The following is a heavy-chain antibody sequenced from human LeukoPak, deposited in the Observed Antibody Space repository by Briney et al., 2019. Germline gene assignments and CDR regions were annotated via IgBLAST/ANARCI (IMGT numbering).Heavy chain of an antibody. D-gene: IGHD5-12*01. CDR2: INPNSGGT. CDR3: ARIVTTSSVGDY. CDR1: GYTFTGYY. J-gene: IGHJ4*02. Sequence: ASVKVSCEASGYTFTGYYMHWVRQATGQGLEWMGRINPNSGGTNYAQKFQGRVTMTRDTSISTAYMELSRLRSDDTAVYYCARIVTTSSVGDYWGQGTLVTVSS. V-gene: IGHV1-2*06.